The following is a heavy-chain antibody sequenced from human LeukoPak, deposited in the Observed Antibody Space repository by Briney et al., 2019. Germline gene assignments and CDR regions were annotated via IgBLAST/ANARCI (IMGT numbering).Heavy chain of an antibody. Sequence: SETLSLTCAVSGGSIINSNWWSWVRQPPGKGLEWIGEIDHSGSTSYNPSLKSRVTMSVDRSQNQFSLKLSSVTAADTAVYYCARAHGSGWYGRGFWFDPWGQGTLVTVSS. CDR1: GGSIINSNW. CDR3: ARAHGSGWYGRGFWFDP. V-gene: IGHV4-4*02. J-gene: IGHJ5*02. D-gene: IGHD6-19*01. CDR2: IDHSGST.